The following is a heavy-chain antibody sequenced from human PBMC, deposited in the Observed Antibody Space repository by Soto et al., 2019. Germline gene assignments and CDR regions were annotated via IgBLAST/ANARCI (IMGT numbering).Heavy chain of an antibody. Sequence: GGSLRLSCAVSGFSFSSYAMNWVRQAPGKGLEWVSAISGSGGSTYYADSVKGRFTISRDNSKNTLYLLMNSLRAEDTAVYYCARDGAGPHDYWGQGTLVTVSS. J-gene: IGHJ4*02. CDR1: GFSFSSYA. D-gene: IGHD3-16*01. V-gene: IGHV3-23*01. CDR2: ISGSGGST. CDR3: ARDGAGPHDY.